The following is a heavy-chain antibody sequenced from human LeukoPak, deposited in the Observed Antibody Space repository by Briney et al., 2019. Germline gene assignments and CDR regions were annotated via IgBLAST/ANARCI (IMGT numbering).Heavy chain of an antibody. J-gene: IGHJ6*02. CDR3: ARDSTGMDV. V-gene: IGHV3-30-3*01. CDR2: ISYDGSNK. Sequence: GGSLRLSCAASGLTFSSYAMHWVRQAPGKGLEWVAVISYDGSNKYYADSVKGRFTISRDNSKNTLCLQMNSLRAEDTAVYYCARDSTGMDVWGQGTTVTVSS. CDR1: GLTFSSYA. D-gene: IGHD2-2*01.